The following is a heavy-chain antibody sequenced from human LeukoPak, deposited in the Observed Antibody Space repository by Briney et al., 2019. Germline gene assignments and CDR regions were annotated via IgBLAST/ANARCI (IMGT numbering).Heavy chain of an antibody. CDR1: GFPLCDYY. CDR3: ARAMVVGVPLVFYY. CDR2: IRSRGSNSVSTI. V-gene: IGHV3-11*04. D-gene: IGHD1-26*01. Sequence: KPGGFPRVFLAASGFPLCDYYMSWVRQAPGKRLGWVSYIRSRGSNSVSTIYDADSVTGRITPSQHNATNALYLQINSLRAEDTAAYYCARAMVVGVPLVFYYWGQGTLVTVSS. J-gene: IGHJ4*02.